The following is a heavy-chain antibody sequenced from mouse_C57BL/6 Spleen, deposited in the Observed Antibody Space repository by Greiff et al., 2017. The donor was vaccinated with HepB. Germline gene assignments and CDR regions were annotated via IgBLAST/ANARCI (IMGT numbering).Heavy chain of an antibody. J-gene: IGHJ2*01. V-gene: IGHV1-82*01. CDR2: IYPGDGDT. Sequence: LVKPGASVKISCKASGYAFSSSWMNWVKQRPGKGLEWIGRIYPGDGDTNYNGKFKGKATLTADKSSSTAYMQLSSLTSEDSAVYFCARLNDRDYWGQGTTLTVSS. D-gene: IGHD2-14*01. CDR1: GYAFSSSW. CDR3: ARLNDRDY.